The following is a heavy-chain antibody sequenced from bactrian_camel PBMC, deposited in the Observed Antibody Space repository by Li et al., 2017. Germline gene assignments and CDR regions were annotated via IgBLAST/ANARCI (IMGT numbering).Heavy chain of an antibody. CDR2: MTSDDTP. V-gene: IGHV3S55*01. D-gene: IGHD5*01. Sequence: HVQLVESGGGSVQAGGSLRLSCQGHGFTVGSYFMAWFRQAPGSEREGVASMTSDDTPDYTDSVVGRFIISIDDAKNTVYLQGNSLKPEDAAVYYCAAIRRAVVPVMSLGCKSGRDWPRRLGYWGQGTQVTVS. CDR1: GFTVGSYF. J-gene: IGHJ4*01. CDR3: AAIRRAVVPVMSLGCKSGRDWPRRLGY.